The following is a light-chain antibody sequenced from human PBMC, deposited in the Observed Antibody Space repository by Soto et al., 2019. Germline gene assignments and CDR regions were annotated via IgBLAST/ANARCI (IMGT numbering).Light chain of an antibody. Sequence: QSALTQPRSVSGSPGQSVTISCTGTSSDVGGYDYVSWYQQHPGKAPKLIIYDVNKRPSGVPDRFSGSKSGNTASLTISGLQAEDEADDYCCSYAGSYTYVFGTGTKLTVL. J-gene: IGLJ1*01. CDR3: CSYAGSYTYV. V-gene: IGLV2-11*01. CDR2: DVN. CDR1: SSDVGGYDY.